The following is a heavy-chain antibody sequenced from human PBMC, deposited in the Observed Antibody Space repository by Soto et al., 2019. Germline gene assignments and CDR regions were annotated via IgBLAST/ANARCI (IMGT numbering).Heavy chain of an antibody. D-gene: IGHD3-22*01. CDR3: ARFVVVITTPDAFDI. CDR1: GGSISSGGYY. CDR2: IYYSGST. V-gene: IGHV4-31*03. Sequence: QVQLQESGPGLVKPSQTLSLTCTVSGGSISSGGYYWSWIRQHPGKGLEWIGYIYYSGSTYYNPSLKSRVTISVDTSKNQFSLKLGSVTAADTAVYYCARFVVVITTPDAFDIWGQGTMVTVSS. J-gene: IGHJ3*02.